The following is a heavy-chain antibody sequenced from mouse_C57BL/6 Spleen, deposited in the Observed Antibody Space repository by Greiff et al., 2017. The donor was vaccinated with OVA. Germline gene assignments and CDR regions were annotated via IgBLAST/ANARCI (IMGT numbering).Heavy chain of an antibody. Sequence: QVQLQQPGAELVRPGSSVKLSCKASGYTFTSYWMAWVKQRPGQGLEWIGNIYPSDSETHYNQKFKDKATLTVDKSSSTAYMQLSSLTSEDSAVYYCARDDYDAMDYWGQGTSVTVSS. CDR2: IYPSDSET. CDR3: ARDDYDAMDY. V-gene: IGHV1-61*01. J-gene: IGHJ4*01. CDR1: GYTFTSYW.